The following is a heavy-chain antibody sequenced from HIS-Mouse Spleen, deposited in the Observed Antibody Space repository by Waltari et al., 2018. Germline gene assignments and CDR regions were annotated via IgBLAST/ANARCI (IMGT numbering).Heavy chain of an antibody. D-gene: IGHD2-21*01. CDR3: ARDTVPHTLYFDL. CDR2: RSYDGRNK. Sequence: QVQLVESGGGVVQPGRSLRLSCAASGFTFSSYAMHWVRQAPGKGLEWVAVRSYDGRNKYYEDSVQGRFTISRDNSKNTLYLQMSSLRAEDTAVYYCARDTVPHTLYFDLWGRGTLVTVSS. V-gene: IGHV3-30*04. CDR1: GFTFSSYA. J-gene: IGHJ2*01.